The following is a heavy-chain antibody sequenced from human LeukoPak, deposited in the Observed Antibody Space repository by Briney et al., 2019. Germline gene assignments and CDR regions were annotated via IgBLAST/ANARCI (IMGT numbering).Heavy chain of an antibody. J-gene: IGHJ4*02. CDR2: ISGSGGST. V-gene: IGHV3-23*01. Sequence: GGSLRLSCAASGFTFSSYAMSWVRQAPGKGPEWVSAISGSGGSTYYADSVKGRFTISRDNSKNTLYLQMNSLRAEDTAVYHCAKEIRSGSYFDYWGQGTLVTVSS. D-gene: IGHD3-10*01. CDR1: GFTFSSYA. CDR3: AKEIRSGSYFDY.